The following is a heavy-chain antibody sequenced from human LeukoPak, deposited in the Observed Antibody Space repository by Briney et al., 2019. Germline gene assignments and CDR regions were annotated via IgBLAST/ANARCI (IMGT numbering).Heavy chain of an antibody. Sequence: GGSLRLSCAASGFAFSNYGMNWVRQAPGKGLEWVSGTTGSGSTTYYADSVKGRFTISRDNSKNTVSLQMNSLRAEDTAVYYCAGDKTTGGWYEFDYWGQGTLVTVSS. CDR1: GFAFSNYG. J-gene: IGHJ4*02. CDR3: AGDKTTGGWYEFDY. D-gene: IGHD6-19*01. V-gene: IGHV3-23*01. CDR2: TTGSGSTT.